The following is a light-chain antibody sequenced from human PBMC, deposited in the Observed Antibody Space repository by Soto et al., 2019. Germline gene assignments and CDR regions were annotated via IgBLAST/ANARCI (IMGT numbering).Light chain of an antibody. CDR1: SRDVGANNY. V-gene: IGLV2-14*01. CDR3: SSYINSITFVV. Sequence: QSVLTQPASVSGSPGQPITISCTGTSRDVGANNYVSWYQHHPGKAPKLLIYEVSNRPSGVSSRLSGSKSGNTASLTISGLQAEDEADYYCSSYINSITFVVFGGGTKLTVL. J-gene: IGLJ2*01. CDR2: EVS.